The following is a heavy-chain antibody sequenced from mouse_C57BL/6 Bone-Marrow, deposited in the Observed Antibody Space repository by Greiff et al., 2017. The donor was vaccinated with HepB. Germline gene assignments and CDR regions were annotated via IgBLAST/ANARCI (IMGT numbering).Heavy chain of an antibody. D-gene: IGHD2-3*01. Sequence: DVHLVESGGGLVKPGGSLKLSCAASGFTFSDYGMHWVRQAPEKGLEWVAYISSGSSTIYYADTVKGRFTISRDNAKKTLFLQMTSLKSEDTAMYYCARRGYYAYYYAMDYWGQGTSVTVSS. J-gene: IGHJ4*01. V-gene: IGHV5-17*01. CDR2: ISSGSSTI. CDR1: GFTFSDYG. CDR3: ARRGYYAYYYAMDY.